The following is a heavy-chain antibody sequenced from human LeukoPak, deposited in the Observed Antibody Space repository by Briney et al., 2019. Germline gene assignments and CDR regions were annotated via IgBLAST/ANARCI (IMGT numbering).Heavy chain of an antibody. J-gene: IGHJ4*02. CDR3: ARDLGNTGWYTFDY. V-gene: IGHV6-1*01. CDR2: TYYRSKWYN. Sequence: QTLSLTCDISGDSVSSNNGAWNWIRQSPSRGLEWLGRTYYRSKWYNDYAGSLNGRITINPDTSKNQFSLHLNSVTPEDTAVYYCARDLGNTGWYTFDYWGQGILVTVSS. D-gene: IGHD6-19*01. CDR1: GDSVSSNNGA.